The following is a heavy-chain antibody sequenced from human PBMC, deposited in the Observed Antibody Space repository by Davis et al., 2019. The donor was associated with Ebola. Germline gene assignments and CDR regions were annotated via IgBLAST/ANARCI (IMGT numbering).Heavy chain of an antibody. Sequence: GESLKISCKGSGYKFNSNWIGWVRQMPGKGLEWMGRIDPSDSYTNYSPSFQGHVTISADKSISTAYLQWSSLKASDTAMYYCARRRYQLSTASWDYFDYWGQGTLVTVSS. CDR2: IDPSDSYT. CDR1: GYKFNSNW. CDR3: ARRRYQLSTASWDYFDY. J-gene: IGHJ4*02. V-gene: IGHV5-10-1*01. D-gene: IGHD2-2*01.